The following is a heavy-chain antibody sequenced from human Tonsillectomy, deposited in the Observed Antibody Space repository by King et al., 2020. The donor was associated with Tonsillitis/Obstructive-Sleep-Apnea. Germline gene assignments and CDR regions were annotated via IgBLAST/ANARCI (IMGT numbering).Heavy chain of an antibody. CDR3: ARGGKTVGFGVVINYFDY. Sequence: VQLQQWGAGLLKPSETLSLTCAVYGGSFSGYYWSWIRQPPGKGLEWIGEINHSGSTNYNPSLKSRVTISVDTSKNQFSLKLSSVTAADTAVYYCARGGKTVGFGVVINYFDYWGQGTLVTVSS. D-gene: IGHD3-3*01. CDR1: GGSFSGYY. J-gene: IGHJ4*02. V-gene: IGHV4-34*01. CDR2: INHSGST.